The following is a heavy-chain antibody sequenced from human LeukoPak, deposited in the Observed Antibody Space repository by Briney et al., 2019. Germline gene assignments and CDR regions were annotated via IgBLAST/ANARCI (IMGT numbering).Heavy chain of an antibody. D-gene: IGHD5-12*01. J-gene: IGHJ4*02. Sequence: ASVKVSCKASGGTFSSYATSWVRQAPGQGLEWMGGIIPIFGTANYAQKFQGRVTITADESTSTAYMELSSLRSEGTAVYYCARDSGSYSGYDNFDHWGQGTLVTVSS. CDR3: ARDSGSYSGYDNFDH. CDR2: IIPIFGTA. CDR1: GGTFSSYA. V-gene: IGHV1-69*01.